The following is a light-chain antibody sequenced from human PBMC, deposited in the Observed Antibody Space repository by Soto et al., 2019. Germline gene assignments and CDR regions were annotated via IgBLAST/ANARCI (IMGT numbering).Light chain of an antibody. J-gene: IGKJ1*01. CDR3: QQYGS. V-gene: IGKV3-11*01. Sequence: EIVFTQSPSTLSLSKGERATLSCRASQSVSKYLGWYQQKPGQAPRLLIYDASNRATGIPARFSGSGSGTEFTLTISSLQSEDFAVYYCQQYGSFGQGTKVDIK. CDR2: DAS. CDR1: QSVSKY.